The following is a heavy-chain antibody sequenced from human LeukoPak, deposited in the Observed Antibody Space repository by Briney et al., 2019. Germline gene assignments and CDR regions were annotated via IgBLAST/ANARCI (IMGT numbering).Heavy chain of an antibody. CDR3: ARVVVADFDY. J-gene: IGHJ4*02. CDR2: IYHSGST. V-gene: IGHV4-38-2*02. Sequence: SETLSLTCTVSGYSISSGYYWGWIRQPPGKGLEWIGSIYHSGSTYYNPSLKSRVTISVDTSKNQFSLKLSSVTAADTAVYYCARVVVADFDYWGQGTLVTVSS. CDR1: GYSISSGYY. D-gene: IGHD2-15*01.